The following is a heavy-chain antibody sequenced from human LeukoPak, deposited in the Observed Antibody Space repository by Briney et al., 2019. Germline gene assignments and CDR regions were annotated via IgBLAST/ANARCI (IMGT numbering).Heavy chain of an antibody. CDR3: ARGRHYYVKDAFDI. CDR1: GFTFSSHW. D-gene: IGHD3-10*02. CDR2: LDSDATYT. J-gene: IGHJ3*02. V-gene: IGHV3-74*01. Sequence: PGGSLRLSCAASGFTFSSHWMHWVRQAPGKGLVWVSRLDSDATYTHYVDSVKGRFTISRDNAKSTLYLQMNSLRAEDTAVYYCARGRHYYVKDAFDIWGQGTMVTVSS.